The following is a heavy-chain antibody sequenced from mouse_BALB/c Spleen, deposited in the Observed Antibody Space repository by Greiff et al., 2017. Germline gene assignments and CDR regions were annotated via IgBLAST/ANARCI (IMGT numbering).Heavy chain of an antibody. CDR3: ARLSTATDWYFDV. CDR2: INPYNGDT. V-gene: IGHV1-20*02. Sequence: VQLKESGPELVKPGASVKISCKASGYSFTGYFMNWVMQSHGKSLEWIGRINPYNGDTFYNQKFKGKATLTVDKSSSTAHMELRSLASEDSAVYYCARLSTATDWYFDVWGAGTTVTVSS. D-gene: IGHD1-2*01. J-gene: IGHJ1*01. CDR1: GYSFTGYF.